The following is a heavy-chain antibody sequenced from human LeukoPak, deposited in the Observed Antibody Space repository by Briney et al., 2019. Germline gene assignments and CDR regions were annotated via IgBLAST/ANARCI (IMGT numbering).Heavy chain of an antibody. D-gene: IGHD3-10*01. J-gene: IGHJ4*02. CDR3: ARESTSGLPAVGFDF. Sequence: PSETLSLTCAVSGYSITNGSYWGWIRQPPGKGLEWIGSGYHTGSTFYNPSLKSRVSISVDTSKNQFSLKLSSVTALQTAVYYCARESTSGLPAVGFDFWGQGTLVTVSS. V-gene: IGHV4-38-2*02. CDR2: GYHTGST. CDR1: GYSITNGSY.